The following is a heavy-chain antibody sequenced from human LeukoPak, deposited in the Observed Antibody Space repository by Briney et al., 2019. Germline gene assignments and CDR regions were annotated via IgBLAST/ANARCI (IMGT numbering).Heavy chain of an antibody. CDR1: GFTFGSYE. J-gene: IGHJ6*02. V-gene: IGHV3-48*03. CDR2: ISSSGSTI. CDR3: ARDIVVVPAAIRVRAYYYYGMDV. D-gene: IGHD2-2*01. Sequence: SGGSLRLSCAASGFTFGSYEMNWVRQAPGKGLEWVSYISSSGSTIYYADSVKGRFTISRDNAKNPLYLQMNSLRAEDTAVYYCARDIVVVPAAIRVRAYYYYGMDVWGQGTTVTVSS.